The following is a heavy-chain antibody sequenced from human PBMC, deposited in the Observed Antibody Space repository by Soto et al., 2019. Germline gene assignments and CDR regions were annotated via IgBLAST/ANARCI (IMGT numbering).Heavy chain of an antibody. CDR2: IYPGDSDT. V-gene: IGHV5-51*01. Sequence: GESLKIACMGSGYSFTSYWFGWVRQMPRKGLEWMSIIYPGDSDTGYSPSFQGQVTISADKCISSAYLQWSRLKASDTAMYYCARLSVYYGSGTYYYYYGMDVWGQGTTVPVSS. CDR1: GYSFTSYW. CDR3: ARLSVYYGSGTYYYYYGMDV. D-gene: IGHD3-10*01. J-gene: IGHJ6*02.